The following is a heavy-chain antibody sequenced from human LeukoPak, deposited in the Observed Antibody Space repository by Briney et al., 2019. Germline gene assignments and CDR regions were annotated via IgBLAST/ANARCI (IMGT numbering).Heavy chain of an antibody. J-gene: IGHJ5*02. CDR1: GFTFSYYG. CDR3: AKDLMRDRWFGES. CDR2: IRYDGNDK. D-gene: IGHD3-10*01. V-gene: IGHV3-30*02. Sequence: PGGSLRLSCAASGFTFSYYGFHWVRQAPGKGLEWVAFIRYDGNDKFYAESVKGRFTTSRDTSRNTLYLQMNSLRLEDTAIYYCAKDLMRDRWFGESWGQGTLVTVSS.